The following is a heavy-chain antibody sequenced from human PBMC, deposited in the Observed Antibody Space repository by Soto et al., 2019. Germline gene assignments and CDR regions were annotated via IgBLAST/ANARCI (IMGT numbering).Heavy chain of an antibody. CDR3: ARRWNQAGYFDY. CDR2: IYYSGDA. D-gene: IGHD1-1*01. J-gene: IGHJ4*01. V-gene: IGHV4-39*01. CDR1: RGSISTSSFF. Sequence: SETLSLACNVSRGSISTSSFFWNWIRQPPGKGLGWIGAIYYSGDAYYNPSLKSRVIISVDTSKNQFSLKMSSVTAADTAFYYCARRWNQAGYFDYWGHGAQVTVSS.